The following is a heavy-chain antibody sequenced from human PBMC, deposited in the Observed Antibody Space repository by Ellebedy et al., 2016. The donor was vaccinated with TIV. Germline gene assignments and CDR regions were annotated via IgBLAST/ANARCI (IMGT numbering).Heavy chain of an antibody. J-gene: IGHJ4*02. CDR1: GYTFTTYD. CDR3: TRGLWELID. Sequence: AASVKVSCKASGYTFTTYDINWVRQATGQGLEWMGWVSPNSGYPSYAQKFQGRVTMTRDTSITTAYMELSSLKSEDTAVYYCTRGLWELIDWGQGTLVTVSS. D-gene: IGHD1-26*01. CDR2: VSPNSGYP. V-gene: IGHV1-8*01.